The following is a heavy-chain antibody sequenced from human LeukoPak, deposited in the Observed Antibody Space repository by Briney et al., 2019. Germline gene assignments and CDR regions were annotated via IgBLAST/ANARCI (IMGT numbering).Heavy chain of an antibody. D-gene: IGHD5-12*01. J-gene: IGHJ4*02. Sequence: SETLSLTCTVSGYSISSGYYWGWIRQPPGKGLEWIGSIYHSGSTYSNPSLKSRVTISVDTSKNQFSLKLSSVTAADTAVYYCARRVKWLRSAPSFDYWGQGTLVTASS. V-gene: IGHV4-38-2*02. CDR1: GYSISSGYY. CDR2: IYHSGST. CDR3: ARRVKWLRSAPSFDY.